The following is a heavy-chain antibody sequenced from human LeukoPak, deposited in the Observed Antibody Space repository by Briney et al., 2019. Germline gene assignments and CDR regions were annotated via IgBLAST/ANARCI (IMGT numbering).Heavy chain of an antibody. D-gene: IGHD3-16*02. CDR1: GYTFTSYG. Sequence: ASVKVSCKASGYTFTSYGISWVRQAPGRGLEWMGWISAYNGNTNYAQKLQGRVTMTTDTSTSTAYMELRSLRSDDTAVYYCARENYDYVWGSYPPHYFDYWGQGTLVTVSS. CDR3: ARENYDYVWGSYPPHYFDY. J-gene: IGHJ4*02. CDR2: ISAYNGNT. V-gene: IGHV1-18*04.